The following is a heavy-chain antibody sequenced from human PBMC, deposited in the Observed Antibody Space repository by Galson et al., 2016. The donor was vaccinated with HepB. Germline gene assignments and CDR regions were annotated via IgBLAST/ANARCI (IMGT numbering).Heavy chain of an antibody. J-gene: IGHJ4*02. CDR1: GYTFTSYI. CDR2: INAGNGNT. CDR3: ATIAGATTY. Sequence: SVKVSCKASGYTFTSYIMHWVRQAPGQRLEWMGWINAGNGNTKYSQKFQARVTITRDTSASTAYMELRSLGSEDTAVFYCATIAGATTYWGQGTLVTVSS. D-gene: IGHD1-26*01. V-gene: IGHV1-3*01.